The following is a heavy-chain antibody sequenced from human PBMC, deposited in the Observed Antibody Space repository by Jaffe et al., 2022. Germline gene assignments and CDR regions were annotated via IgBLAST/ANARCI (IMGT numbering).Heavy chain of an antibody. CDR3: VGDTAMVWVYFDY. J-gene: IGHJ4*02. CDR2: IYHSGST. D-gene: IGHD5-18*01. CDR1: GYSISSGYY. Sequence: QVQLQESGPGLVKPSETLSLTCAVSGYSISSGYYWGWIRQPPGKGLEWIGSIYHSGSTYYNPSLKSRVTISVDTSKNQFSLKLSSVTAADTAVYYCVGDTAMVWVYFDYWGQGTLVTVSS. V-gene: IGHV4-38-2*01.